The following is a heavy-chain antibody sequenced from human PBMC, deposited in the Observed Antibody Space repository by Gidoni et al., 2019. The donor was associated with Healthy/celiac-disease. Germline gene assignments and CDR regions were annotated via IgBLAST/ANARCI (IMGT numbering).Heavy chain of an antibody. CDR1: GVTFISYT. D-gene: IGHD5-18*01. CDR3: ARDRRDTAMAPEYYFDY. Sequence: QVQLGQSGAEVQKPGSSVKVSCKASGVTFISYTLSWVRQAPGQGLEWKGRFMPILGIANYARKFQGRVTITADKSTSTAYMELSSLRSEDTAVYYCARDRRDTAMAPEYYFDYWGQGTLVTVSS. CDR2: FMPILGIA. J-gene: IGHJ4*02. V-gene: IGHV1-69*08.